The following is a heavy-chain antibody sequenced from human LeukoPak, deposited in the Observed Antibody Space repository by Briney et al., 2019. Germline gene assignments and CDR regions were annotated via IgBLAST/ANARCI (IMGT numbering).Heavy chain of an antibody. Sequence: PAVSLSLSCAATGFTFTNARMGWVRQAPGKGLASVGLIKSKISGGTTDYAAPVKGRFTISRDDSKHTLYLQMSSLKSEDTAVYYCTTGYGHSDFDYWGQGTLVTVSS. V-gene: IGHV3-15*01. CDR1: GFTFTNAR. J-gene: IGHJ4*02. CDR3: TTGYGHSDFDY. D-gene: IGHD3-3*02. CDR2: IKSKISGGTT.